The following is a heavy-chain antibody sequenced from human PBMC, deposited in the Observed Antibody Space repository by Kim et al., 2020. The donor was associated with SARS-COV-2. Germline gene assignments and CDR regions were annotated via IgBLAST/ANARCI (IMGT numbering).Heavy chain of an antibody. Sequence: ASVKVSCKASGYTFTSYYMHWVRQAPGQGLEWMGIINPSGDSTSYAQKFQGRVTMTRDTSTSTVYMELSSLRSEDTAVYYCARGGYYYDTSGDNWFDPWGQGTLVTVSS. CDR2: INPSGDST. V-gene: IGHV1-46*01. J-gene: IGHJ5*02. CDR3: ARGGYYYDTSGDNWFDP. CDR1: GYTFTSYY. D-gene: IGHD3-22*01.